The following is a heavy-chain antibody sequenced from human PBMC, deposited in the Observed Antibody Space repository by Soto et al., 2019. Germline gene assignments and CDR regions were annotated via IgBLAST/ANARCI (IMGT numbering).Heavy chain of an antibody. CDR1: GGSISSSY. V-gene: IGHV4-59*08. CDR2: IYYRGST. Sequence: QVQLQESGPGLVKPSETLSLTCTVSGGSISSSYWSWIRQPPGKGLEWIGYIYYRGSTNYNPSLKSRVTISADTSKNQVSLKLSSVTAADTALYYCARPTVMIPLGGFDIWGQGTMVTVSS. J-gene: IGHJ3*02. CDR3: ARPTVMIPLGGFDI. D-gene: IGHD3-16*01.